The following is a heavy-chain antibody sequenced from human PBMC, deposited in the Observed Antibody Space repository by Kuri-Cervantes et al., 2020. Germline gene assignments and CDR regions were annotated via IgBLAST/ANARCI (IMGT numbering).Heavy chain of an antibody. D-gene: IGHD3-3*01. CDR1: GGSISSVGFY. Sequence: GSLRLSCTVSGGSISSVGFYWDWIRQSPGKGLEWIGSISYTGSTYYSPSLRSRVTISVDTSKKQFSLKLTSVTAADTAVYYCARAFFVSLHPRFDYWGQGILVTVSS. J-gene: IGHJ4*02. V-gene: IGHV4-39*01. CDR2: ISYTGST. CDR3: ARAFFVSLHPRFDY.